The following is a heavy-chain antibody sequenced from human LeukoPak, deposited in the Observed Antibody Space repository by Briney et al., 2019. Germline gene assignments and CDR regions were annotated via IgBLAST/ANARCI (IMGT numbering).Heavy chain of an antibody. D-gene: IGHD1-14*01. Sequence: ASVKVSCKASGGTFSSYAISWVRQAPGQGLEWMGGIIPIFGTANYAQKFQGRVTITADESTSTAYMELSSLRSEDTAVYHCARGPLRTTGYYYYMDVWGKGTTVTVSS. CDR2: IIPIFGTA. CDR3: ARGPLRTTGYYYYMDV. J-gene: IGHJ6*03. V-gene: IGHV1-69*01. CDR1: GGTFSSYA.